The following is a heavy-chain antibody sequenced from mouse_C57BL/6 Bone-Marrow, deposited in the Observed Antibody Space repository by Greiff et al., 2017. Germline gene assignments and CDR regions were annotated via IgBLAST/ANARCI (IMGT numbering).Heavy chain of an antibody. J-gene: IGHJ4*01. D-gene: IGHD1-1*01. CDR1: GYAFSSYW. Sequence: QVQLQQSGAELVKPGASVKISCKASGYAFSSYWMNWVKQRPGKGLEWIGQIYPGDGDTNYNGKFKGKATLTADKSSSTAYMQLSSLTSEDSAVYFCVTVVAPGAMDYWGQGTSVTVSS. CDR3: VTVVAPGAMDY. V-gene: IGHV1-80*01. CDR2: IYPGDGDT.